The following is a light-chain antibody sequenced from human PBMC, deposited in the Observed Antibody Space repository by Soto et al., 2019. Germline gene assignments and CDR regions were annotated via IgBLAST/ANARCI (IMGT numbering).Light chain of an antibody. CDR2: AAS. Sequence: EIQITQCPSSLSSSVVHRVSITCRASHIIAGYLNWYQQKPGKAPKLLIHAASTLQSGVPSRFSGSGSGTDFTLTISRLEPEDFAVYYCQQYGSSPTFGQGTKVDIK. J-gene: IGKJ1*01. CDR3: QQYGSSPT. CDR1: HIIAGY. V-gene: IGKV1-39*01.